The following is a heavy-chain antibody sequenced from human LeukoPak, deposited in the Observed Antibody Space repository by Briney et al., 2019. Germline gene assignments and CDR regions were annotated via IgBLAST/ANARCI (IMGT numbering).Heavy chain of an antibody. D-gene: IGHD6-6*01. CDR3: ARGPSSIAARLSWFDP. V-gene: IGHV1-2*02. CDR1: GYTFTGYY. Sequence: GASVKVSCKASGYTFTGYYMHWVRQAPGQGLEWMGWINPNSGGTNYAQKFQGRVTMTRDTSISTAYMELSRLRSDDTAVYYCARGPSSIAARLSWFDPWGQGTLVTVSS. CDR2: INPNSGGT. J-gene: IGHJ5*02.